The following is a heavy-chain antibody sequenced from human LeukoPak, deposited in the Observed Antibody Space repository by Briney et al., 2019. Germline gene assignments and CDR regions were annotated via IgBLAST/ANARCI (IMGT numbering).Heavy chain of an antibody. CDR3: ATPGYTYGLFDY. Sequence: PSETLSLTCAVYGGSFSGYYWSWIRQPPGKGLEWIGEINHNGSTNYNPSLKSRVTISVDTSKNQFSLKLSSVTAADTAVYYCATPGYTYGLFDYWGQGTLVTVSS. V-gene: IGHV4-34*01. J-gene: IGHJ4*02. D-gene: IGHD5-18*01. CDR2: INHNGST. CDR1: GGSFSGYY.